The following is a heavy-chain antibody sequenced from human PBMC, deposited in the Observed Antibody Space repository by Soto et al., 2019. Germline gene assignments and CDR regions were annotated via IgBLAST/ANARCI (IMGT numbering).Heavy chain of an antibody. V-gene: IGHV3-23*01. CDR1: GFTFNTYA. J-gene: IGHJ4*02. Sequence: PGGSLRLSCAASGFTFNTYAMSWVRQAPGKGLEWVSGISSSGGSTNHADSVKGRFIISRDNSKNMVYLQMDSLRAEDMAVYYCAKTRIAVAGTWYGYFDYWGQGTLVTVSS. CDR2: ISSSGGST. D-gene: IGHD6-19*01. CDR3: AKTRIAVAGTWYGYFDY.